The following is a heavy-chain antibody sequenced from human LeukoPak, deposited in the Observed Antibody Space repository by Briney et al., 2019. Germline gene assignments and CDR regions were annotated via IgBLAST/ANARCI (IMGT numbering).Heavy chain of an antibody. CDR3: ARERTYYDILTGYYRPFYFDY. V-gene: IGHV4-39*07. CDR1: GGSISSSSYY. CDR2: IYYSGST. D-gene: IGHD3-9*01. J-gene: IGHJ4*02. Sequence: PSETLSLTCTVSGGSISSSSYYWGWIRQPPGKGLEWIGSIYYSGSTYYNPSLKSRVTISVDTSKNQFSLKLSSVTAADTAVYYCARERTYYDILTGYYRPFYFDYWGQGTLVTVSS.